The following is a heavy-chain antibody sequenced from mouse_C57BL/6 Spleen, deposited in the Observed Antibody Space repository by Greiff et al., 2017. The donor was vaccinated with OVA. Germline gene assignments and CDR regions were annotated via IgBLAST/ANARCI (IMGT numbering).Heavy chain of an antibody. V-gene: IGHV1-22*01. CDR2: INPNNGGT. CDR3: ASCYGSSPYYFDY. CDR1: GYTFTDYN. Sequence: EVQLQQSGPELVKPGASVKMSCKASGYTFTDYNMHWVKQSHGKSLEWIGYINPNNGGTSYNQKFKGKATLTVNKSSSTAYMELRSLTSEDSAVYYCASCYGSSPYYFDYWGQGTTLTVSS. J-gene: IGHJ2*01. D-gene: IGHD1-1*01.